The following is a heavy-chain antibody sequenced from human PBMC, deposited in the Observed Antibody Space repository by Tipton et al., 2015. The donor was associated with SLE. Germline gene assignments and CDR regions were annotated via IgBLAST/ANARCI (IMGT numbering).Heavy chain of an antibody. Sequence: TLSLTCTVSGGSISSSSYYWGWIRQPPGKGLEWIGCIYYSGSTYYNPSLKSRVTISVDTSKNRFSLKLSSVTAADTAVYYCASLPYSSSNYYYGMDVWGQGTTVSVSS. J-gene: IGHJ6*02. V-gene: IGHV4-39*01. CDR1: GGSISSSSYY. CDR2: IYYSGST. D-gene: IGHD6-13*01. CDR3: ASLPYSSSNYYYGMDV.